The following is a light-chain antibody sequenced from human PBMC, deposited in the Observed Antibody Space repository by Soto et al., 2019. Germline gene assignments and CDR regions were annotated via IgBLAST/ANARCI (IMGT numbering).Light chain of an antibody. Sequence: DLQMTQSPSSVSASVGDRVTITCRASQGVSTWLAWYQQKPGKAPNLLIYTASSLQSGVPSRFSGSRSGTDFTLTISSLQPEDFATYYCQQTTTFPLTFGGGTKVEI. J-gene: IGKJ4*01. CDR3: QQTTTFPLT. V-gene: IGKV1D-12*01. CDR1: QGVSTW. CDR2: TAS.